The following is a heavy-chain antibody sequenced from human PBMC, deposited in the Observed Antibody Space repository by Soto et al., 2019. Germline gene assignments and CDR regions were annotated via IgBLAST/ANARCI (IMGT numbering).Heavy chain of an antibody. D-gene: IGHD6-13*01. Sequence: EVQLLESGGGLVQPGGSLRLSCAASGFTFSSYAMSWVRQAPGKGLEWVSAISGSGASTYYADSVKGRFTISRDNAKNTRLLQMNSLRAEDTAVYYCAKDSPYSSSWAPFYYWGQGTLVTVSS. V-gene: IGHV3-23*01. CDR2: ISGSGAST. CDR1: GFTFSSYA. J-gene: IGHJ4*02. CDR3: AKDSPYSSSWAPFYY.